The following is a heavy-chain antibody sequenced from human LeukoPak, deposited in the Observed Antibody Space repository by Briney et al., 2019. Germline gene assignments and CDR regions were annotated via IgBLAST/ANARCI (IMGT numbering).Heavy chain of an antibody. CDR1: GYTFTSYY. CDR2: INPSGGST. J-gene: IGHJ4*02. CDR3: ARPLPPWYSGSWYEGLRFDY. V-gene: IGHV1-46*01. D-gene: IGHD6-13*01. Sequence: ASVKVSCKASGYTFTSYYMHWVRQAPGQGLEWMGIINPSGGSTSYAQKFQGRVTMTRDTSTSTVYMELSSLRSEDTAVYYCARPLPPWYSGSWYEGLRFDYWGQGTLVTVSS.